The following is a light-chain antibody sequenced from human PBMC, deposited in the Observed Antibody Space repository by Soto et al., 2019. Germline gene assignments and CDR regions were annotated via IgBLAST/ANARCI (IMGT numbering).Light chain of an antibody. V-gene: IGKV1-27*01. CDR1: QAISNY. Sequence: DIQMTQSPSSLSASVGDRVTITCRASQAISNYLAWYQQKPGKVPKLLIYAASTLHSGVPSRFSGSGSGTDFTLTISSLQPEDVATYYCQNYFSTPRTFGQGTKVDSK. CDR3: QNYFSTPRT. J-gene: IGKJ1*01. CDR2: AAS.